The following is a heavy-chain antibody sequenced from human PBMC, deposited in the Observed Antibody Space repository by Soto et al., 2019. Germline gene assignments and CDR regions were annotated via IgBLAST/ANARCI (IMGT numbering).Heavy chain of an antibody. CDR1: GFTFSSYA. Sequence: QVQLVESGGGVVQPGRSLRLSCAASGFTFSSYAMHWVRQAPGKGLEWVAVISYDGSNKYYADSVKGRFTISRDNSKNTLYLQMNSLRAEDTAVYYCARDRSSSGWGGFDYWGQGTLVTVSS. CDR3: ARDRSSSGWGGFDY. D-gene: IGHD6-19*01. CDR2: ISYDGSNK. V-gene: IGHV3-30-3*01. J-gene: IGHJ4*02.